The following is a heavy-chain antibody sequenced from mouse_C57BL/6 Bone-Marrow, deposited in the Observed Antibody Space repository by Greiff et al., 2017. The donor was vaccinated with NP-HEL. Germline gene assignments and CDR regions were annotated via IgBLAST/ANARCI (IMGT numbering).Heavy chain of an antibody. D-gene: IGHD1-1*01. CDR3: ARIHYGSSYRYWYFDV. CDR1: GYTFTSYW. V-gene: IGHV1-53*01. Sequence: VQLQQPGTELVKPGASVKLSCKASGYTFTSYWMHWVKQRPGQGLEWIGNINPSNGGTNYNEKFKSKATLTVDKSSSTAYMQLSSLTSEDSAVYYCARIHYGSSYRYWYFDVWGTGTTVTVSS. CDR2: INPSNGGT. J-gene: IGHJ1*03.